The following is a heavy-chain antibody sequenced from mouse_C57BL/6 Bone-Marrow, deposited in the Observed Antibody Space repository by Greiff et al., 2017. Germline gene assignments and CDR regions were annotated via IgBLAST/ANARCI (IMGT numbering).Heavy chain of an antibody. V-gene: IGHV1-64*01. J-gene: IGHJ2*01. CDR3: ARDDGLYYFDY. Sequence: QVQLQQPGAELVKPGASVKLSCKASGYTFTSYWMHWVKQRPGQGLEWIGMIHPNSGSTNYNEKFKSKATLTVDKSSSTAYMQLSSLTSEDSAVYYWARDDGLYYFDYRGQGTTLTVSS. CDR1: GYTFTSYW. D-gene: IGHD2-3*01. CDR2: IHPNSGST.